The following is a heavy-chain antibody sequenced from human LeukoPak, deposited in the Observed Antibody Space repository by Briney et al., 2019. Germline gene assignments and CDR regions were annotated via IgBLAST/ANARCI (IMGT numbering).Heavy chain of an antibody. D-gene: IGHD6-19*01. Sequence: SETLSLTCTVSGGSISSYYWSWIRQPPGKGLEWIGYIYYSGSTNYNPSLKSRVTISVDTSKNQFSLKLSSVTAADSAVYYCARLRSAWPRDAFHIWGQGTMVTVSS. CDR3: ARLRSAWPRDAFHI. CDR1: GGSISSYY. CDR2: IYYSGST. V-gene: IGHV4-59*08. J-gene: IGHJ3*02.